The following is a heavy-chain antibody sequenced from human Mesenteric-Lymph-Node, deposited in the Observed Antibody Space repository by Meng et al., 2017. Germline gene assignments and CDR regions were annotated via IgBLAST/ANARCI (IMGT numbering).Heavy chain of an antibody. CDR1: AFTFSRHW. D-gene: IGHD3-22*01. CDR3: ARDPSYYDSSGYYYYYYGMDV. Sequence: GGSLRLSCAASAFTFSRHWLSWVRQAPGKGLEWVANIEQDGSEKYYVDSVKGRFTISRDNAKNSLYLQMNSLRAEDTAVYYCARDPSYYDSSGYYYYYYGMDVWGQGTTVTVSS. V-gene: IGHV3-7*01. CDR2: IEQDGSEK. J-gene: IGHJ6*02.